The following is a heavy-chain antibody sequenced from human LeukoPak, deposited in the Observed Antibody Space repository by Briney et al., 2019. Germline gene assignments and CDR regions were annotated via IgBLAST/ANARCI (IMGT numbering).Heavy chain of an antibody. CDR1: GFTVSGNY. D-gene: IGHD3-22*01. CDR3: AKDREDYDSSGYYYPAHY. V-gene: IGHV3-53*05. CDR2: IYSGGST. J-gene: IGHJ4*02. Sequence: GGSLRLSCAASGFTVSGNYMSWVRQAPGKGLEWVSLIYSGGSTYYADSVKGRFTISRDNSKNTLYLQMNSLRAEDTAVYYCAKDREDYDSSGYYYPAHYWGQGTLVTVSS.